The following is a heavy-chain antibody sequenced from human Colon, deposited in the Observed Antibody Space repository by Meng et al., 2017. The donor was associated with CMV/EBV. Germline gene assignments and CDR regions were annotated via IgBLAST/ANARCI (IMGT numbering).Heavy chain of an antibody. V-gene: IGHV3-30*02. D-gene: IGHD2-2*01. Sequence: GGSLRLSCAASGFTFSSYAIHWVRQAPGKGLEWVAFIRYDGSNKYYADSVKGRFTISRDNSKNTLYLQMNSLRAEDTAVYYCAKDVVVVPAASSYYYGMDVWGQGTTVTVSS. CDR1: GFTFSSYA. CDR3: AKDVVVVPAASSYYYGMDV. J-gene: IGHJ6*02. CDR2: IRYDGSNK.